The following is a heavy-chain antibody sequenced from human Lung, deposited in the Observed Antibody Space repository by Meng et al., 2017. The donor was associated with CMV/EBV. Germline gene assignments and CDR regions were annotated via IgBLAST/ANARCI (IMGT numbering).Heavy chain of an antibody. V-gene: IGHV3-48*04. CDR2: ISFSSSII. CDR1: GFTFRSYN. J-gene: IGHJ6*02. D-gene: IGHD3-16*02. Sequence: GESLKISCEASGFTFRSYNMNWVRQAPGKGLEWVSYISFSSSIIHYADSVKGRFTISRDNARDSLYLQMNSLRAEDTAVYFCAGYTSSSYGMGVWGQGTTVTVSS. CDR3: AGYTSSSYGMGV.